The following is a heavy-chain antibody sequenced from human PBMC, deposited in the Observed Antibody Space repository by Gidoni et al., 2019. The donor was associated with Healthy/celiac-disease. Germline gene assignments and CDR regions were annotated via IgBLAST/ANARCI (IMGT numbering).Heavy chain of an antibody. J-gene: IGHJ4*02. CDR3: ARKLRSSSSGGYFDY. V-gene: IGHV4-34*01. CDR2: INHSGST. D-gene: IGHD6-13*01. CDR1: GGSFSGYY. Sequence: QVQLQQWGAGLLKPSETLSLTCAVYGGSFSGYYWSWIRQPPGKGLEWIGEINHSGSTNYNPSLKSRVTISVDTSKNQFSLKLSSVTAADTAVYYCARKLRSSSSGGYFDYWGQGTLVTVSS.